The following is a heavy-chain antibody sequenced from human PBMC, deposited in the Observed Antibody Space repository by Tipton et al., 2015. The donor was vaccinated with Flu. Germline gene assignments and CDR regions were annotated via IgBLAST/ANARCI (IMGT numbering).Heavy chain of an antibody. J-gene: IGHJ4*02. CDR3: FKGGWGHRFDS. D-gene: IGHD7-27*01. Sequence: SLRLSCAASGFTFSSCAMTWVRQVPGKGLEWVSTISDNGGNTKYADSVKGRFTISRDNSKNTMYLQMNSLRADDTAIYFCFKGGWGHRFDSWGQGALVTVSS. V-gene: IGHV3-23*01. CDR1: GFTFSSCA. CDR2: ISDNGGNT.